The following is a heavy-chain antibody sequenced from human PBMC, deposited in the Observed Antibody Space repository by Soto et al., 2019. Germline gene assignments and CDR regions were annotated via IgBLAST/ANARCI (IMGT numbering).Heavy chain of an antibody. D-gene: IGHD3-3*01. CDR3: ARSITIFGVVITNTQYYYYGMDV. CDR2: ISAYNGNT. J-gene: IGHJ6*02. CDR1: GYTFTSYG. V-gene: IGHV1-18*01. Sequence: ASVKVSCKASGYTFTSYGISWVRQAPGQGLEWMGWISAYNGNTNYAQKFQGRVTITADESTSTAYMELSSLRSEDTAVYYCARSITIFGVVITNTQYYYYGMDVWGQGTTVTVSS.